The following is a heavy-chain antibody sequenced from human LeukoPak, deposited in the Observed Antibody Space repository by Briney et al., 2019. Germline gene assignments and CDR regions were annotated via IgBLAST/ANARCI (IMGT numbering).Heavy chain of an antibody. CDR2: ISGSGGST. J-gene: IGHJ6*02. Sequence: GSLRLSCAASGFTFIGTSMNWVRQAPGKGLEWVSAISGSGGSTYYADSVKGRFTISRDNSKNTLYLQMNSLRAEDTAVYYCAKASSGWTYYYYYGVDVWGQGTTVTVSS. CDR3: AKASSGWTYYYYYGVDV. CDR1: GFTFIGTS. V-gene: IGHV3-23*01. D-gene: IGHD6-19*01.